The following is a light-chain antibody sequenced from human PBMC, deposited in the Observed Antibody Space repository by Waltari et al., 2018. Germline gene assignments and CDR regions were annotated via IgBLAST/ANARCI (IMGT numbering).Light chain of an antibody. CDR2: YAS. CDR1: QSIGSS. V-gene: IGKV6-21*02. CDR3: HQTRSLPIT. J-gene: IGKJ5*01. Sequence: EIVVTQAADSECVTPKEKVTIPCRASQSIGSSLHWYQHNSGQSPKPLIKYASQSIPGVPSGFSGSLSGTSCTLTINSLEGEDAATYYCHQTRSLPITFGQGTRLEI.